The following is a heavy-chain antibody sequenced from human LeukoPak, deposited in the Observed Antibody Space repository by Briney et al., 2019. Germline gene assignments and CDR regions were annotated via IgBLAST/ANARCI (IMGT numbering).Heavy chain of an antibody. J-gene: IGHJ4*02. CDR1: GFTFSHHA. V-gene: IGHV3-30*03. CDR2: ISYDGNNK. CDR3: ASNVDTEADY. D-gene: IGHD5-18*01. Sequence: GGSLSLSCAASGFTFSHHAMHWVRRSPGKGLEWAAVISYDGNNKYYANSVKGRFTISRDNPKNTLYLQMNSLRPDDTAVYYCASNVDTEADYWGQGTLVTVSS.